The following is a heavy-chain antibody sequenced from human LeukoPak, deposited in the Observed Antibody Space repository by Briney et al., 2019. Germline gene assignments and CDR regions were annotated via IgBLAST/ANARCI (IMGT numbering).Heavy chain of an antibody. CDR3: AKDPYSGSPRGFDY. V-gene: IGHV3-23*01. D-gene: IGHD1-26*01. CDR1: GFTFSSYA. J-gene: IGHJ4*02. CDR2: ICPSGGST. Sequence: GGSLRLSCAASGFTFSSYAMSWVRQAPGEGLGWVSNICPSGGSTFYAHSVRGRFTIYRHNSKNTLYLQMNNLRVNDTAVYYCAKDPYSGSPRGFDYWGQGTLVAASS.